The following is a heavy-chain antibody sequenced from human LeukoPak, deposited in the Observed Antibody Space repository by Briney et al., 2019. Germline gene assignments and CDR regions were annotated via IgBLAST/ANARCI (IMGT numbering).Heavy chain of an antibody. J-gene: IGHJ3*02. CDR3: ARGYCSSTCAFDI. CDR1: GFTFSSYG. V-gene: IGHV3-7*04. CDR2: IKQDGSEK. D-gene: IGHD2-2*01. Sequence: GGSLRLSCAASGFTFSSYGMHWVRQAPGKGLEWVANIKQDGSEKYYVDSVKGRFTISRDNAKNSLYLQMNSLRAEDTAVYYCARGYCSSTCAFDIWGQGTMVTVSS.